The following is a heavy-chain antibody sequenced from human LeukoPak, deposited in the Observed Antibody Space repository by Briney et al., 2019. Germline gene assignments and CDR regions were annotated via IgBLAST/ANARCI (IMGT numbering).Heavy chain of an antibody. V-gene: IGHV3-7*01. CDR3: ARDDGWFGELLD. D-gene: IGHD3-10*01. CDR2: IKQDGSEK. Sequence: GGSLRLSCAASGFTFRTYWMSWVRQAPGKGLEWVANIKQDGSEKYYVDSVKGRFTISRDNAKNSLYLQMNRLRAEDTAVYYCARDDGWFGELLDWGQGTLVTVSS. J-gene: IGHJ4*02. CDR1: GFTFRTYW.